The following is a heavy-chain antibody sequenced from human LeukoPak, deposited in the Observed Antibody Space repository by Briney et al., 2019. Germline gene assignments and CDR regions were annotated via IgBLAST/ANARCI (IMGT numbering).Heavy chain of an antibody. CDR1: GFTFSSYG. CDR2: ISYDGSNK. D-gene: IGHD3-10*01. Sequence: PGRSLRLSCAASGFTFSSYGMHWVRQAPGKGLEWVAVISYDGSNKYYADSVKGRFTISRDNSKNTLYLQMNSLRAEDTAVYYCAKDEGRTVRDYYGSGSPSGYWGQGTLVTVSS. CDR3: AKDEGRTVRDYYGSGSPSGY. J-gene: IGHJ4*02. V-gene: IGHV3-30*18.